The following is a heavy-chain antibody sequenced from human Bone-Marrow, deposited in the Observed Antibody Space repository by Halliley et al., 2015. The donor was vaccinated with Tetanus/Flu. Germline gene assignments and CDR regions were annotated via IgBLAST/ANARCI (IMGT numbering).Heavy chain of an antibody. V-gene: IGHV4-59*01. CDR1: GGSITSYY. D-gene: IGHD3-22*01. J-gene: IGHJ5*02. CDR2: SYYNGIT. Sequence: TLSLTCTVSGGSITSYYWSWIRQTPGKGLEWIGYSYYNGITNYNPSLRSRVTISVDTSMNQFSLKLSSVTAADTAVYYCARQYYYDRDGNDYAWFDPWGQGTLVTVSS. CDR3: ARQYYYDRDGNDYAWFDP.